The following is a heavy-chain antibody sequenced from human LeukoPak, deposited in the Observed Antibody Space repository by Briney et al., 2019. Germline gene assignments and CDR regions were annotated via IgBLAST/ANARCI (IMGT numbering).Heavy chain of an antibody. D-gene: IGHD2-2*01. Sequence: PSETLSLTCTVSGGSLNSSSYYWGWIRQPPGKGLEWIGSIYYSGRTYYNPSLKSRVTIFVDTSKNQFSLKLNSVTAADTAVYYCARFQATAMVSDYWGQGTLVTVSS. CDR2: IYYSGRT. CDR1: GGSLNSSSYY. J-gene: IGHJ4*02. CDR3: ARFQATAMVSDY. V-gene: IGHV4-39*01.